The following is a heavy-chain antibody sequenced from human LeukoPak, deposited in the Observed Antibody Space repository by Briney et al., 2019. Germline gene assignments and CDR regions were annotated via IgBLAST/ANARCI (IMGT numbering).Heavy chain of an antibody. CDR3: AATLGYCSSTSCYSAFDI. Sequence: PGGSLRLSCAASRFTFSSYGMHWVRQAPGKGLEWVSFVRYDGSNKYYADSVEGRFTISRDNSKNTLYLQMDSLRAEDTAVYHCAATLGYCSSTSCYSAFDIWGQGTMVTVSS. J-gene: IGHJ3*02. V-gene: IGHV3-30*02. CDR1: RFTFSSYG. D-gene: IGHD2-2*01. CDR2: VRYDGSNK.